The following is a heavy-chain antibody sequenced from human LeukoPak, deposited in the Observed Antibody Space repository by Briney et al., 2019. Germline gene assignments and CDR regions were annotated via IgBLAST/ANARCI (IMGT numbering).Heavy chain of an antibody. Sequence: GESLKISCKGSGYSFTSYWIGWVRQIPGKGLEWMGIIYPGDSDTRYSPSFQGQVTISADKSISTAYLQWSSLKASDTAMYYCAKHMEYSSSSGYYYYYMDVWGKGTTVTVSS. CDR2: IYPGDSDT. J-gene: IGHJ6*03. CDR1: GYSFTSYW. D-gene: IGHD6-6*01. V-gene: IGHV5-51*01. CDR3: AKHMEYSSSSGYYYYYMDV.